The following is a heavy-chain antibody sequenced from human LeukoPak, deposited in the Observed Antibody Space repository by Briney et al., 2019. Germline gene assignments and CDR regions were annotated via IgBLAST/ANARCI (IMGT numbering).Heavy chain of an antibody. Sequence: GGSLRLSCAASGFTFSGYGMPWVRQAPGKGLEWVAVMSYDGNTKYYAESVEGRFTISRDNSKDTLYLQMNSLRPEDTALYYCAKDQRRQQLGAIDYWGQGALVTVSS. CDR3: AKDQRRQQLGAIDY. D-gene: IGHD6-13*01. CDR2: MSYDGNTK. V-gene: IGHV3-30*18. CDR1: GFTFSGYG. J-gene: IGHJ4*02.